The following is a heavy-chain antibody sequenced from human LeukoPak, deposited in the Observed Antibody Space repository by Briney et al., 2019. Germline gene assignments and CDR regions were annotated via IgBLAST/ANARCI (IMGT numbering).Heavy chain of an antibody. V-gene: IGHV3-30*18. CDR1: GFTFTHYG. CDR3: VKEYSSGCPDY. J-gene: IGHJ4*02. D-gene: IGHD6-19*01. Sequence: GRPLRLSCAASGFTFTHYGMHWVRQAPGKGLEWVAVISDDGSNEYYADSVKGRFTISRDNSKNTLYLQMNSLRAEDTAVYYCVKEYSSGCPDYWGQGTLVTVSS. CDR2: ISDDGSNE.